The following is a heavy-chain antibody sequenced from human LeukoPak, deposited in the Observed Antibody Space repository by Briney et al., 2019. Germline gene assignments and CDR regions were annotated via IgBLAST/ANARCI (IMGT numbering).Heavy chain of an antibody. D-gene: IGHD6-6*01. V-gene: IGHV1-2*04. J-gene: IGHJ4*02. CDR1: GYTFTGYY. Sequence: ASVKVSCKASGYTFTGYYVHWVRQAPGQGLEWMGWINPNSGGTNYAQKFQGWVTMTRDTSISTAYMELSRLRSDDTAVYYCARSEGIAAAPFDYWGQGTLVTVSS. CDR3: ARSEGIAAAPFDY. CDR2: INPNSGGT.